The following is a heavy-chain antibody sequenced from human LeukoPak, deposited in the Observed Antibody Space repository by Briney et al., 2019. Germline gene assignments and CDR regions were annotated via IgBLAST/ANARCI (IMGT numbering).Heavy chain of an antibody. CDR1: GFTFSSYS. Sequence: PGGSLRLSCAASGFTFSSYSMNWVRQAPGKGLEWVSYINIISSEIYYGDSVKGRFTISTDNAKNSVYLQMNSLRDEDTAVYYSSRDRAYAFDNWGQGTMVTVSS. V-gene: IGHV3-48*02. D-gene: IGHD3-10*01. CDR3: SRDRAYAFDN. J-gene: IGHJ3*02. CDR2: INIISSEI.